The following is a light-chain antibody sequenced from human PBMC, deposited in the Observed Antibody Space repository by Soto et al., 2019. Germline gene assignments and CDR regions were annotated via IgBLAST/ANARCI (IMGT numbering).Light chain of an antibody. V-gene: IGKV3-11*01. Sequence: EILLTQSPATLSLSPGERASLPCKASQSIYTDLAWYQQKPGQAPRLLIYDASVRATGIPGRFSGSGYGTDFTLTISSLETEGFAVYYCQRRSNDWSSITFGRRTRLEIK. CDR1: QSIYTD. CDR2: DAS. J-gene: IGKJ5*01. CDR3: QRRSNDWSSIT.